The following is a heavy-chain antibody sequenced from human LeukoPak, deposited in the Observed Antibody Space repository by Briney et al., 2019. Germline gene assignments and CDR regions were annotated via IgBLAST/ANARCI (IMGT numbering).Heavy chain of an antibody. Sequence: GSSVKVSCKASGGTFSSYAISWVRQAPGQGLEWMGRIIPILGMANYAQKFQGRVTITADKSTSTAYMELSSLRSEDTAVYYCARDSSGEYYYDSSGYIYYDYWGQGTLVTVSS. CDR3: ARDSSGEYYYDSSGYIYYDY. CDR1: GGTFSSYA. J-gene: IGHJ4*02. D-gene: IGHD3-22*01. CDR2: IIPILGMA. V-gene: IGHV1-69*04.